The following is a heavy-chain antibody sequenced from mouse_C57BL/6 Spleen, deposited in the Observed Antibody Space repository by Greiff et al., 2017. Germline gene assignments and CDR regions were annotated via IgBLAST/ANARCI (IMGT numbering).Heavy chain of an antibody. CDR2: ISSGGSYT. D-gene: IGHD2-3*01. V-gene: IGHV5-6*02. Sequence: DVMLVESGGDLVKPGGSLKLSCAASGFTFSSYGMSWVRQTPDKRLEWVATISSGGSYTYYPDSVKGRFTISRDNAKNTLYLQMSSLKSEDTAMYYCARHDGNYGDYWGQGTTLTVSS. CDR1: GFTFSSYG. CDR3: ARHDGNYGDY. J-gene: IGHJ2*01.